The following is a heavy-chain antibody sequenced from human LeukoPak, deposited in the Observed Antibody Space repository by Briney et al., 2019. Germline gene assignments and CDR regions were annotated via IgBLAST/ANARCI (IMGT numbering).Heavy chain of an antibody. CDR3: ARRVVWYGIYYFDS. CDR1: GGSISSGGYS. Sequence: SQTLSLTCAVSGGSISSGGYSWSWIRQPPGKGLEWIGYVYHSGSAYHSGSAYYNPSLKSRVTISVDRSKNQSSLKLSSVTAADTAVYYCARRVVWYGIYYFDSWGQGTLVTVSS. CDR2: VYHSGSAYHSGSA. V-gene: IGHV4-30-2*02. D-gene: IGHD3-3*01. J-gene: IGHJ4*02.